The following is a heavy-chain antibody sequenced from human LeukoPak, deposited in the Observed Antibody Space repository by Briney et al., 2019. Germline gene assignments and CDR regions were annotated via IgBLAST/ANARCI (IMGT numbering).Heavy chain of an antibody. D-gene: IGHD6-13*01. CDR3: ARSDSSSWYLGYFDY. Sequence: GESLKISCKSSGYSFTSYWIGWVRQMPGKGLEWMGIIYPGDSDTRYSPSFQGQVTISADKSISTAYLQWSSLKASDTAMYYCARSDSSSWYLGYFDYWGQGTLVTVSS. CDR2: IYPGDSDT. J-gene: IGHJ4*02. V-gene: IGHV5-51*01. CDR1: GYSFTSYW.